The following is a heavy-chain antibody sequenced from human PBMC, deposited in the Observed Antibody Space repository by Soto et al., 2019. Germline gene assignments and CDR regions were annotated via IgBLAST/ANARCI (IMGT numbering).Heavy chain of an antibody. V-gene: IGHV5-10-1*01. CDR2: IDPSDSYT. Sequence: PGESLKISCKVSGYSFTNYWISWVRQMPGKGLEWMGRIDPSDSYTNYSPSFQGHVTISADKSISTAYLQWSSLRASDSAIYYCAKDMYSSSWYFYYYSMDVWGQGTTVTVSS. CDR3: AKDMYSSSWYFYYYSMDV. J-gene: IGHJ6*02. CDR1: GYSFTNYW. D-gene: IGHD6-13*01.